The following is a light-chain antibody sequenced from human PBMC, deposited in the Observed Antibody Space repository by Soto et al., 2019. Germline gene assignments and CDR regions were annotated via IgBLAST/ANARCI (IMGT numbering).Light chain of an antibody. CDR1: SRDVGGYNY. CDR2: DVN. V-gene: IGLV2-8*01. J-gene: IGLJ2*01. CDR3: SSYAGINGVV. Sequence: QSALTQPPSASGSPGQSVTISCTGTSRDVGGYNYVSWYQQHPGKAPKLMIYDVNKRPPGVPERFSGSKSVNTASLTVSGLQAEDEGDYCCSSYAGINGVVFGGGTKVTVL.